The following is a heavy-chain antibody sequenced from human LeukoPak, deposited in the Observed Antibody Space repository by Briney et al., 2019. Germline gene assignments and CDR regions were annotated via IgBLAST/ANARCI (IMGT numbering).Heavy chain of an antibody. CDR1: GFTFSSYA. CDR2: ISGSGGRT. CDR3: AKPATYYDILTGYDY. Sequence: GGSLRLSCAASGFTFSSYAMSWVRQAPGKGLEWVSLISGSGGRTDYADSVKGRFTISRDNSKNSLYLQMISLRAEDTALYYCAKPATYYDILTGYDYWGQGTLVTVSS. D-gene: IGHD3-9*01. V-gene: IGHV3-23*01. J-gene: IGHJ4*02.